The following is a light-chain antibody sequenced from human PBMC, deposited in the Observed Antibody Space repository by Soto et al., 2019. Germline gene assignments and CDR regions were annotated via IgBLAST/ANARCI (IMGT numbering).Light chain of an antibody. CDR3: QQRSEWPRT. CDR1: QGITTS. Sequence: EIVLTQSPATLFFPPGERPTPSSRAGQGITTSLAWYQQKPGQAPRLLIYDASTRATGFPARFSGSGSGTDFTLTIGSLEPEDFAVYYCQQRSEWPRTFGQGTKVEIK. CDR2: DAS. J-gene: IGKJ1*01. V-gene: IGKV3-11*01.